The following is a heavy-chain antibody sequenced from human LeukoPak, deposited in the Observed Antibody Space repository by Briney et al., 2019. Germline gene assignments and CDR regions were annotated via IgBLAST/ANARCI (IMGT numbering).Heavy chain of an antibody. J-gene: IGHJ3*02. V-gene: IGHV3-74*01. CDR3: ARAATPGGDDAFDI. CDR1: GFTFSSYW. CDR2: INNDGSST. Sequence: GGSLRLSCAASGFTFSSYWMHWVRQAPGKELVWVSGINNDGSSTDYADSVKGRFTISRDNAKNSMYLQMNSLRVEDTALYYCARAATPGGDDAFDIWGQGTVVTVSS. D-gene: IGHD1-26*01.